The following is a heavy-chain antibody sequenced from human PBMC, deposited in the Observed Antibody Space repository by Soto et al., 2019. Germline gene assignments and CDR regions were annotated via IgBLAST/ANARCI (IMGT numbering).Heavy chain of an antibody. D-gene: IGHD3-16*02. CDR3: ARGRYYDYVWGSYRYTVPDAFDI. V-gene: IGHV4-31*03. Sequence: PSETLSLTCTVSGGSISSGGYYWSWIRQHPGKGLEWIWYIYYSGSTYYNPSLKSRVTISVDTSKNQFSLKLSSVTAADTAVYYCARGRYYDYVWGSYRYTVPDAFDIWGQGTMVTVSS. CDR2: IYYSGST. J-gene: IGHJ3*02. CDR1: GGSISSGGYY.